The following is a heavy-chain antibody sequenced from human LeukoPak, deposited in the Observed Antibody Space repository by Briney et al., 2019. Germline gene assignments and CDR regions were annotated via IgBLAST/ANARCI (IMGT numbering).Heavy chain of an antibody. CDR1: GFTFRSYW. Sequence: GGSLRLSCAASGFTFRSYWMIWVRQAPGKGLEWMANIKQDGSTTNYLDTVKGRFTIARDNAKNSLYLQMSSLRGEDAAIYYCARDADFSSGGGWYDAFDIWGQGTMVTVSS. J-gene: IGHJ3*02. D-gene: IGHD6-19*01. V-gene: IGHV3-7*01. CDR2: IKQDGSTT. CDR3: ARDADFSSGGGWYDAFDI.